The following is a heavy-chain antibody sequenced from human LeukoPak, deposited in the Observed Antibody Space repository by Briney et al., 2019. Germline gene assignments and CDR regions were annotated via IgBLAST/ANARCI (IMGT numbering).Heavy chain of an antibody. CDR3: TRGTAVAGTGLEGDFQH. V-gene: IGHV3-49*04. CDR1: GFTFSSYS. J-gene: IGHJ1*01. Sequence: GGSLRLSCAASGFTFSSYSMNWVRQAPGKGLEWVGFIISKAYGGTTEYAASVKGRFTISRDDSKSIAYLQMNSLKTEDTAVYYCTRGTAVAGTGLEGDFQHWGQGTLVTVSS. D-gene: IGHD6-19*01. CDR2: IISKAYGGTT.